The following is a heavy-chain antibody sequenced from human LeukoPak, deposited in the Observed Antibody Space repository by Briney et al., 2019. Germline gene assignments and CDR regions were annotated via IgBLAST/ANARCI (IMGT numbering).Heavy chain of an antibody. CDR2: IYNSGNT. J-gene: IGHJ5*02. CDR3: ARNHGSGRGEWFDP. D-gene: IGHD3-10*01. Sequence: ASETLSLTCTVSGGSISSGSYYWSWIRQPAGKGLEWIGRIYNSGNTNYNPSLKSRVTISVDTSKNQFSLKLNSVTAADTAVYYCARNHGSGRGEWFDPWGQGTLVTVSS. V-gene: IGHV4-61*02. CDR1: GGSISSGSYY.